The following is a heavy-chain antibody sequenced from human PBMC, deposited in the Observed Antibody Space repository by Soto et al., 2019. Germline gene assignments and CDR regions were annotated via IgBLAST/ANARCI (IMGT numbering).Heavy chain of an antibody. J-gene: IGHJ6*02. CDR1: GGSISSGGYY. D-gene: IGHD3-3*01. V-gene: IGHV4-31*03. CDR3: AVAHLGDYDFWSGYPSFYGMDV. CDR2: IYYSGST. Sequence: SETLSLTCTVSGGSISSGGYYWGWIRQHPGKGLEWIGYIYYSGSTYYNPSLKSRVTISVDTSKNQFSLKLSSVTAADTAVYYCAVAHLGDYDFWSGYPSFYGMDVWGQGTTVTVSS.